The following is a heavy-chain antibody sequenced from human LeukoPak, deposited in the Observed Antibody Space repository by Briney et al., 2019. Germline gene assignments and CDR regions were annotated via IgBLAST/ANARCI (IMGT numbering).Heavy chain of an antibody. Sequence: PGGSLRLSCAASGFTVSSNYMSWVRQAPGKGLEWVSVIYSGGRTYYADSVKGRFTISRDNSKNTLYLQMNSLRAEDTAVYYCARRHYDILTGYHGFDYWGQGTLVTVSS. CDR2: IYSGGRT. V-gene: IGHV3-66*01. CDR1: GFTVSSNY. D-gene: IGHD3-9*01. CDR3: ARRHYDILTGYHGFDY. J-gene: IGHJ4*02.